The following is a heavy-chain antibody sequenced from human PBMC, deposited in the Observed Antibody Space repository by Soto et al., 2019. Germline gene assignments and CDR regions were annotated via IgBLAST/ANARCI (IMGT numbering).Heavy chain of an antibody. D-gene: IGHD3-10*01. CDR3: AKVMVRGVIRAPYFDY. V-gene: IGHV3-23*01. CDR2: ISGSGGST. CDR1: GFTFSSYA. J-gene: IGHJ4*02. Sequence: GGSLRLSCAASGFTFSSYAMGWVSLAPGKGLEWVSAISGSGGSTYYADSVKGRFTISRDNSKNTLYLQMNSLRAEDTAVYYCAKVMVRGVIRAPYFDYWGQGTLVTVSS.